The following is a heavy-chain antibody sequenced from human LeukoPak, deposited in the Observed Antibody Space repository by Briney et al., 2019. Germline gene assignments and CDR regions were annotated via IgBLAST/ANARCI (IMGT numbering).Heavy chain of an antibody. Sequence: ASVKVSCKASGYTFTDYYLHWVRQAPGQGLEWMGWINPNSGGTNSAQKFQGRVTMTRDTSISTAYMELSSLRSDDTAVYYCARGYCSGGSCYSYYYYNYMDVWGKGTTVTVSS. J-gene: IGHJ6*03. V-gene: IGHV1-2*02. CDR1: GYTFTDYY. D-gene: IGHD2-15*01. CDR2: INPNSGGT. CDR3: ARGYCSGGSCYSYYYYNYMDV.